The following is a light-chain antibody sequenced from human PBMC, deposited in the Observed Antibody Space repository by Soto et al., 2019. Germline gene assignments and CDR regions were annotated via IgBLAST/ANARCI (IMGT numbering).Light chain of an antibody. CDR3: QEYDTLPLT. CDR2: DAS. Sequence: DIQMTQSPSSLSASVGDRVTITCQASQDISNYLNWYQQKPGKAPKLLIYDASNLETGVPSRFSGSGSGTDFTFTISSLQPEDNAKYYCQEYDTLPLTFGGGTKV. V-gene: IGKV1-33*01. J-gene: IGKJ4*01. CDR1: QDISNY.